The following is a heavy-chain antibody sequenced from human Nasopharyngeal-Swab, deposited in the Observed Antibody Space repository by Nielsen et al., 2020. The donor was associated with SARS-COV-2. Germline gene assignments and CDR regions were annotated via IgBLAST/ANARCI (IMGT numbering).Heavy chain of an antibody. V-gene: IGHV5-10-1*01. J-gene: IGHJ6*03. D-gene: IGHD2/OR15-2a*01. Sequence: VRRMPGKGLEWMGRIDPIDSHTNYRPSFEGHVTMSVDKYSSTAYLQWSSLKASDTAIYYCARQGTFMDVWGTGTTVTVSS. CDR3: ARQGTFMDV. CDR2: IDPIDSHT.